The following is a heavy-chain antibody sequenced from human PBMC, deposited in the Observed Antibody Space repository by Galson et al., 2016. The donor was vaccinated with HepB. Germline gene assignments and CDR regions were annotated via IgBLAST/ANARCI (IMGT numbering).Heavy chain of an antibody. CDR1: RFTFSSYW. D-gene: IGHD6-6*01. CDR2: INNDGSST. J-gene: IGHJ6*02. V-gene: IGHV3-74*01. CDR3: AKVRQLAYSYGMDV. Sequence: SLRLSCAASRFTFSSYWMYWVRQAPGKGLVRVSRINNDGSSTSYADSVKGRFTISRDNAKNTLYLQMNSLRAEDTAVYYCAKVRQLAYSYGMDVWGQGTTVTVSS.